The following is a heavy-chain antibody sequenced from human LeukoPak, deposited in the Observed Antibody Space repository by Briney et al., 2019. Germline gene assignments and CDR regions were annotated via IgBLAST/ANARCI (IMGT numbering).Heavy chain of an antibody. D-gene: IGHD2-2*01. CDR1: GGSISSYY. V-gene: IGHV4-4*07. Sequence: PSETLSLTCTVSGGSISSYYWSWIRQPAGKGLEWIGRIYTSGSTNYNPSLKSRVTMSVDTSKNQFSLKLSSVTAADTAVYYCARDCSSTSCSADAFDIWGQGTMVTVSS. J-gene: IGHJ3*02. CDR3: ARDCSSTSCSADAFDI. CDR2: IYTSGST.